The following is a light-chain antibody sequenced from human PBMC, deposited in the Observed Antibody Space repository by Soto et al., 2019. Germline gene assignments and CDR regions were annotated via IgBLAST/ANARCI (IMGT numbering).Light chain of an antibody. V-gene: IGLV1-40*01. CDR2: GNI. J-gene: IGLJ3*02. CDR1: SSNIGANYD. CDR3: QSYDSSLSGGL. Sequence: QLVLTQPPSVSGAPGQRVTISCTGSSSNIGANYDVHWYQHLPGTAPKLLIYGNINRPSGVPDRFSGSKSGTSASLAITGLRAEDEADYYCQSYDSSLSGGLFGGGTKVTVL.